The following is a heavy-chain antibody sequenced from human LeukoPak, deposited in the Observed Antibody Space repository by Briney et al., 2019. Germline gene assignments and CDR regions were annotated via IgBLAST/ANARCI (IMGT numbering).Heavy chain of an antibody. CDR1: GCTFTSYY. CDR2: INPSGGST. J-gene: IGHJ4*02. D-gene: IGHD3-22*01. CDR3: ARDLGMAARIVVVPGIFDY. V-gene: IGHV1-46*01. Sequence: ASVKVSCKASGCTFTSYYMHWVRQAPGQGLEWMGIINPSGGSTSYAQKFQGRVTMTRNTSTSTVYMELSSLRSEDTAVYYCARDLGMAARIVVVPGIFDYWGQGALVTVSS.